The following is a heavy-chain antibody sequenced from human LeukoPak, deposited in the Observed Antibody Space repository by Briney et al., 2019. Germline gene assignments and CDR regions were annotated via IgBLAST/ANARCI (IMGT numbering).Heavy chain of an antibody. D-gene: IGHD5-18*01. J-gene: IGHJ5*02. V-gene: IGHV3-21*01. Sequence: GGSLRLSCAASGFTFSSYSMNWVRQAPGKGLEWVSSISSSSSYIYYADSVKGRFTISRDNAKNSLYLQMNSLRAGDTAVYYCARDRYSYGGEFDPWGQGTLVTVSS. CDR2: ISSSSSYI. CDR3: ARDRYSYGGEFDP. CDR1: GFTFSSYS.